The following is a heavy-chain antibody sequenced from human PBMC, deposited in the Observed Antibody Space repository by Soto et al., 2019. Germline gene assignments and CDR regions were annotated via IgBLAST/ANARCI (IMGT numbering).Heavy chain of an antibody. CDR3: ARPYEGGYSSNHHYYYALDV. Sequence: QVQLVQSGAEVKKPGSSVKVSCKISGGTFSRYSISWVRQAPGHGLEWMGGIVTIFGTRNYAQKFQDRVTITTDESATPAHMELSNLRPEDTAVYYCARPYEGGYSSNHHYYYALDVWGQGTAVTVSS. CDR2: IVTIFGTR. D-gene: IGHD3-22*01. CDR1: GGTFSRYS. V-gene: IGHV1-69*01. J-gene: IGHJ6*02.